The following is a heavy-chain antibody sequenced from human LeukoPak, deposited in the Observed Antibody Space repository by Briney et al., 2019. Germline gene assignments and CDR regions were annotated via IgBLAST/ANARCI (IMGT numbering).Heavy chain of an antibody. CDR2: IIPIFGIA. D-gene: IGHD2-2*01. CDR1: GGTFSSYA. CDR3: ARDRVIVVPAAGFDP. Sequence: SVKVSCKASGGTFSSYAISWVRQAPGQGLEWMGRIIPIFGIANYAQKFQGRVTITADKSTSTAYMELSSLRSEDTAVYYCARDRVIVVPAAGFDPWGQGTLVTVSS. J-gene: IGHJ5*02. V-gene: IGHV1-69*04.